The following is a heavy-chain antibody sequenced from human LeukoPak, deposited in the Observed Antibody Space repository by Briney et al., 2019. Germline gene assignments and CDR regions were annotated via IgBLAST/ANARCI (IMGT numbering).Heavy chain of an antibody. CDR1: GYTFTSYG. Sequence: ASVKVSCKASGYTFTSYGISWVRQAPGQGLEWMGWISAYNGNTNYAQKLQGRVTMTTDTSTSTAYMELRSLRSDDTAVYYCARGWYVSSRVPQLDRWFDPWGQGTLVTVSS. CDR2: ISAYNGNT. V-gene: IGHV1-18*01. J-gene: IGHJ5*02. CDR3: ARGWYVSSRVPQLDRWFDP. D-gene: IGHD6-13*01.